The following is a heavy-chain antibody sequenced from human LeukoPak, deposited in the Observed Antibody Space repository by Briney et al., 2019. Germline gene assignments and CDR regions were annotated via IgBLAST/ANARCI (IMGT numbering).Heavy chain of an antibody. CDR3: ARGRGYCSGGSCYVLDYYYYGMDV. Sequence: GRSLRLSCAASGFTFSSYAMHWVRQAPGKGLEWVAVISCDGSNKYYADSVKGRFTISRDNSKNTLYLQMNSLRAEDTAVYYCARGRGYCSGGSCYVLDYYYYGMDVWGKGTTVTVSS. CDR1: GFTFSSYA. V-gene: IGHV3-30*04. CDR2: ISCDGSNK. J-gene: IGHJ6*04. D-gene: IGHD2-15*01.